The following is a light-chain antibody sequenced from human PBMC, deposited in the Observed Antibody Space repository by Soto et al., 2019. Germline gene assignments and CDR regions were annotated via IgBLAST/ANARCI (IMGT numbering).Light chain of an antibody. CDR3: QKYYSAPWP. CDR2: AAS. CDR1: QDIINY. Sequence: DIQMTQSPSSLSASVGDRVTITCRARQDIINYLAWYQQKPGKAPKLIIYAASTLQSGVPSRFSASGSGTDFTLTISSLQPEDVATYYCQKYYSAPWPFCPGTKVEV. J-gene: IGKJ1*01. V-gene: IGKV1-27*01.